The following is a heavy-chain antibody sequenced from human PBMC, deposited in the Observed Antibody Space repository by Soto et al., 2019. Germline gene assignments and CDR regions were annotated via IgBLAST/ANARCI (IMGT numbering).Heavy chain of an antibody. D-gene: IGHD6-19*01. CDR3: ATDAPGIAVAGTNIAFDI. J-gene: IGHJ3*02. Sequence: VASVKVSCKVSGYTLTELSMHWVRQAPGKGLEWMGGFDPEDGETIYAQKFQGRVTMTEDTSTDTAYMELSSLRSEDTAVYYCATDAPGIAVAGTNIAFDIWGQGAMVTVSS. CDR2: FDPEDGET. CDR1: GYTLTELS. V-gene: IGHV1-24*01.